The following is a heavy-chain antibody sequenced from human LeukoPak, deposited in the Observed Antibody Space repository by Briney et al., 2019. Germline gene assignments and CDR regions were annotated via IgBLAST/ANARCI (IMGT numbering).Heavy chain of an antibody. CDR3: ASGGAVIAAGFDY. J-gene: IGHJ4*02. CDR2: ISSSSSYT. Sequence: GGSLRLSCAASGFTFSSYSMHWVRQAPGKGLEWVSSISSSSSYTDYGDSVKGRFTISRDNAKNSLDLQMNSLRAEDTAVYFCASGGAVIAAGFDYWGQGTLVTVSS. D-gene: IGHD6-13*01. CDR1: GFTFSSYS. V-gene: IGHV3-21*06.